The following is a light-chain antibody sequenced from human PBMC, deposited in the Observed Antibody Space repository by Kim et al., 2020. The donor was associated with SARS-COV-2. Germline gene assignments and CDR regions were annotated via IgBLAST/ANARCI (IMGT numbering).Light chain of an antibody. CDR2: DAS. V-gene: IGKV3-11*01. CDR3: QQRNSWPPAVT. J-gene: IGKJ4*01. Sequence: SPGERATLPCRASQNIDTYLAWYQQRPGQAPRLLVYDASNRATGVPDRFSGSGSGTDFTLTISSLEPEDFSIYYCQQRNSWPPAVTFGGGTKLEI. CDR1: QNIDTY.